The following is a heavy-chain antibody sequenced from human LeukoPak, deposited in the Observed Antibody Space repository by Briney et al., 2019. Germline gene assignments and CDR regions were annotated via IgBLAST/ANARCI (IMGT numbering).Heavy chain of an antibody. CDR2: IYYSGST. D-gene: IGHD3-9*01. V-gene: IGHV4-61*01. CDR1: GGSVSSGSYY. CDR3: ARVIDYDILTGRTYYFDY. J-gene: IGHJ4*02. Sequence: SETLSLTCTVSGGSVSSGSYYWSWIRQPPGKGLEWIGYIYYSGSTNYNPSLKSRVTISVDTSKNQFSLKLSSVTAADTAVYYCARVIDYDILTGRTYYFDYWGQGTLVTVSS.